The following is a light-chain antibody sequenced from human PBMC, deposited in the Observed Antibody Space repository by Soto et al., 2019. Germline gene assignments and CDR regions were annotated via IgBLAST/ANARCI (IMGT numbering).Light chain of an antibody. CDR1: QSVSSNY. J-gene: IGKJ1*01. V-gene: IGKV3-20*01. CDR2: DVS. CDR3: QQYGISPT. Sequence: DIVLTQSPGTLSLSPGERATLSCRSSQSVSSNYLAWYQQKPDQAPRLVIYDVSGRATGIPDRFSGSESGTEFTLTISRLEPDDSAVYYCQQYGISPTFGQGTKVEIK.